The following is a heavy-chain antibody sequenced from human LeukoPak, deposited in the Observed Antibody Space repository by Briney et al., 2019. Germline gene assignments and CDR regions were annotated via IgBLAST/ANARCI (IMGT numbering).Heavy chain of an antibody. D-gene: IGHD3-22*01. J-gene: IGHJ5*02. Sequence: GGSLRFSCAASGFTFNIYAMSWVRLAPGKGLQWVASICGSAGCTYYADSVKGRFTISRDNSKNTLYLQMNSLGAEDTAIYYCARDRPNYHESNGHYYNRDGDHWGQGTLVTVSS. CDR1: GFTFNIYA. CDR2: ICGSAGCT. V-gene: IGHV3-23*01. CDR3: ARDRPNYHESNGHYYNRDGDH.